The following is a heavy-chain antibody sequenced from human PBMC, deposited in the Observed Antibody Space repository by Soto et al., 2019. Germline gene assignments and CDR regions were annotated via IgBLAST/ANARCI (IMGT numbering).Heavy chain of an antibody. CDR3: ARSGFLEWLADYSYYHMDV. CDR2: ISSYNGHT. J-gene: IGHJ6*02. D-gene: IGHD3-3*01. CDR1: GYTFTSYG. Sequence: QVQLVQSGAEVKKPGASVKVSCKASGYTFTSYGISWVRQAPGQGLEWMGWISSYNGHTNYAQKLQGRVTXTXDXXTRTVYMELRSLRSDDTAVYFCARSGFLEWLADYSYYHMDVWGQGTTVTVSS. V-gene: IGHV1-18*01.